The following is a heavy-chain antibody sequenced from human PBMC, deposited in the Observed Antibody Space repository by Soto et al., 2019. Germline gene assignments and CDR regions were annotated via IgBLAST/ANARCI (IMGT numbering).Heavy chain of an antibody. CDR2: IIPIFGTA. CDR1: GGTFSSYA. J-gene: IGHJ5*02. CDR3: ASSITVIVVPTRAAFDP. D-gene: IGHD3-22*01. V-gene: IGHV1-69*01. Sequence: QVQLVQSGAEVKKPGSSVKVSCKASGGTFSSYAISWVRQAPGQGLEWMGGIIPIFGTANYAQKFQGRVTITADESTSTAYMELSSLRSEDTAVYYCASSITVIVVPTRAAFDPWGQGTLVTVSS.